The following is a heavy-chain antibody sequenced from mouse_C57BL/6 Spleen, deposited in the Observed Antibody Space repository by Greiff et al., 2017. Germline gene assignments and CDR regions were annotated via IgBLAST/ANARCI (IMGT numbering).Heavy chain of an antibody. D-gene: IGHD2-10*01. J-gene: IGHJ3*01. CDR3: ARGGSYYGNYVY. V-gene: IGHV1-64*01. CDR1: GYTFTSYW. Sequence: QVQLQQPGAELVKPGASVKLSCKASGYTFTSYWMHWVKQRPGQGLEWIGMIHPNSGSTNYNEKFKSKATLTVDNSSSTAYIELSSLTSEDSAVYYCARGGSYYGNYVYWGQGTLVTVSA. CDR2: IHPNSGST.